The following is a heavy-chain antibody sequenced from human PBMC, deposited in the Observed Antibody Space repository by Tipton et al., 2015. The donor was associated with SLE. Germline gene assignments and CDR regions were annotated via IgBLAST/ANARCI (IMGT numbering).Heavy chain of an antibody. J-gene: IGHJ4*02. CDR2: ISGDNGNT. CDR1: GYTFTSYG. V-gene: IGHV1-18*01. D-gene: IGHD2-2*01. CDR3: ARAISQQYSTIWSDY. Sequence: QLVQSGGEVKKPGASVRVSCKASGYTFTSYGFTWVRQAPGQGLEWMGWISGDNGNTNYAQKFQDRVMLTTDKTTTTAYMDLMSLTSDDTDVYYCARAISQQYSTIWSDYWGQGTLVTVSS.